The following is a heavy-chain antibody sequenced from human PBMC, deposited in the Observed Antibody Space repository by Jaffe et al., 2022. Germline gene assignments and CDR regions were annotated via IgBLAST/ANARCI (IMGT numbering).Heavy chain of an antibody. Sequence: QVQLVQSGSELKKPGASVKVSCKASGYTFTSYAMNWVRQAPGQGLEWMGWINTNTGNPTYAQGFTGRFVFSLDTSVSTAYLQISSLKAEDTAVYYCAREEGYYYGSGSYYQVYSWFDPWGQGTLVTVSS. CDR2: INTNTGNP. CDR3: AREEGYYYGSGSYYQVYSWFDP. D-gene: IGHD3-10*01. V-gene: IGHV7-4-1*02. J-gene: IGHJ5*02. CDR1: GYTFTSYA.